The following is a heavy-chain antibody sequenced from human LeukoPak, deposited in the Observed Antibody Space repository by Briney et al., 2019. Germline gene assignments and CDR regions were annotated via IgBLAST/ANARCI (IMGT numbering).Heavy chain of an antibody. CDR2: ISYDGSNK. V-gene: IGHV3-30-3*01. D-gene: IGHD5-24*01. CDR1: GVTFSSYA. J-gene: IGHJ4*02. Sequence: PGGSLRLSCAASGVTFSSYAIHCVRRAPGEGLEWVAVISYDGSNKYYADSVKGRFTISRDNSKNTLYLQMNSLRAEDTAVYYCARVRWLQFVTADYWGQGTLVTVSS. CDR3: ARVRWLQFVTADY.